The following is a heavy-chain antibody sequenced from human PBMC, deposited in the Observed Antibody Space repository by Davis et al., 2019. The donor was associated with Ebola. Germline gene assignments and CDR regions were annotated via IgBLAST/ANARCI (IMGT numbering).Heavy chain of an antibody. D-gene: IGHD2-2*02. Sequence: PSETLSLTCTVSGGSISSGGYYWSWIRQHPGKGLEWIGYIYYSGSTYYNPSLKSRVTISVDTSKNQFSLKLSSVTAADTAVYYCARVGVPAAIGHNWFDPWGQGTLVTVSS. CDR1: GGSISSGGYY. J-gene: IGHJ5*02. V-gene: IGHV4-31*03. CDR3: ARVGVPAAIGHNWFDP. CDR2: IYYSGST.